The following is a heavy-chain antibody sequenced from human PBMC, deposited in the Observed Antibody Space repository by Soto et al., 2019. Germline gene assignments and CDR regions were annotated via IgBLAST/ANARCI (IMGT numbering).Heavy chain of an antibody. V-gene: IGHV1-69*13. D-gene: IGHD2-21*01. CDR1: GCTFSSYA. J-gene: IGHJ6*02. CDR2: SIPIFGTA. Sequence: SVKVSCKASGCTFSSYAISWVRQAPGQGLEWMGGSIPIFGTANYAQKFQGRVTITADESTSTAYMELSSLRSEDTAVYYCARDQGDPDEYDYYGMDVWGQGTTVTVSS. CDR3: ARDQGDPDEYDYYGMDV.